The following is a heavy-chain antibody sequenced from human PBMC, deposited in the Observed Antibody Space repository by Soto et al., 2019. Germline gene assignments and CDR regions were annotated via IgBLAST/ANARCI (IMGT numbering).Heavy chain of an antibody. CDR2: IYYSGST. V-gene: IGHV4-59*01. J-gene: IGHJ4*02. Sequence: SDTLSLSSTVSGGSISSYYWSWIRQPPGKGLEWIGYIYYSGSTNYNPSLKSRVTITADTSKNQFSLKLSSLTVADAAVYYCGRVNRINGTDIRGQGTLVTVYS. CDR3: GRVNRINGTDI. CDR1: GGSISSYY. D-gene: IGHD1-20*01.